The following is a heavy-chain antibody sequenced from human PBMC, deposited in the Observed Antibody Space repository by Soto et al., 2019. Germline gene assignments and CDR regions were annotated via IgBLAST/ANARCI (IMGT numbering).Heavy chain of an antibody. J-gene: IGHJ4*01. CDR3: ARQSTGYHVEVYYLD. V-gene: IGHV4-39*01. CDR2: INSNGRT. Sequence: SETLSLTCAVSGFPISGSSFSWGWIRQRPEKGLVCLGSINSNGRTDYNPSLKSRVNMSVDTSKDQFPLKLTSVTAADTAVYYCARQSTGYHVEVYYLD. D-gene: IGHD2-2*01. CDR1: GFPISGSSFS.